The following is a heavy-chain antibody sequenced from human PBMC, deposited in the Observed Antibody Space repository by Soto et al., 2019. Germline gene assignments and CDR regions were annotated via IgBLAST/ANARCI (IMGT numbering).Heavy chain of an antibody. CDR2: IYHSGST. CDR1: GGSISSSNW. Sequence: SETLSLTCAVSGGSISSSNWWSWVRQPPGKGLEWIGEIYHSGSTNYNPSLESRVTISVDKSKNQFSLKLSSVTAADTAVYYCARVGSGSFYYFDYWGQGTLVTVSS. CDR3: ARVGSGSFYYFDY. D-gene: IGHD3-10*01. J-gene: IGHJ4*02. V-gene: IGHV4-4*02.